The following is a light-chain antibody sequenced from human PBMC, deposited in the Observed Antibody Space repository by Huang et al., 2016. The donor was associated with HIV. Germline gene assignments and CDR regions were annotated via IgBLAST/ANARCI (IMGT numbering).Light chain of an antibody. CDR3: QHYNSLPLT. Sequence: DIQMTQSPSSLSASVGDRITITCQASQDITNYLNWYQHKPGKTPKLLIYYASNLETGVPSRFSGRGSGTDFTFTVSSLQPEDIATYYCQHYNSLPLTFGGGTKVEIK. J-gene: IGKJ4*01. CDR1: QDITNY. CDR2: YAS. V-gene: IGKV1-33*01.